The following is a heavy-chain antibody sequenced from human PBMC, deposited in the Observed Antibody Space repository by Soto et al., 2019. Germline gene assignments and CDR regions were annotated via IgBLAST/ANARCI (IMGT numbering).Heavy chain of an antibody. Sequence: ASVKVSCKASGYTFTSYDINWVRQATGQGLGWMGWMNPNSGNTGYAQKFQGRVTMTRNTSISTAYMELSSLRSEDTAVYYCARTAAGLWQYYYYGMDVWGQGTTVTVSS. CDR2: MNPNSGNT. D-gene: IGHD6-13*01. V-gene: IGHV1-8*01. CDR3: ARTAAGLWQYYYYGMDV. CDR1: GYTFTSYD. J-gene: IGHJ6*02.